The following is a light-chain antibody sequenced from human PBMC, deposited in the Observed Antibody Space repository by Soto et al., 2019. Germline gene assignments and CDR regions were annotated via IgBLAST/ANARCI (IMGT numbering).Light chain of an antibody. CDR3: SSYGGYFWV. CDR1: SGDVSGFHY. CDR2: EVS. Sequence: QSALTQPAAVSGSPGQSITISCTGTSGDVSGFHYVSWYQQHPGKAPKVMIYEVSHRPSGVSNRFSGSKSGNTASLTISGLQAEDEADYYCSSYGGYFWVFGGGTKLTVL. V-gene: IGLV2-14*01. J-gene: IGLJ3*02.